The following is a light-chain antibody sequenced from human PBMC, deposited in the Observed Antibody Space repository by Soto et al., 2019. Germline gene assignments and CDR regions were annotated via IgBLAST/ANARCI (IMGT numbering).Light chain of an antibody. CDR1: SSNIGAGYD. Sequence: QPVLTQPPSLSGAPGQRVTISCTGSSSNIGAGYDVHWYQQLPGTTPKLLIYVNTNRPSGVPDRFSGSKSGTSASLAITGLQAEDDADYYCQSYDSSLSAYVFGTGTKVTVL. J-gene: IGLJ1*01. CDR2: VNT. V-gene: IGLV1-40*01. CDR3: QSYDSSLSAYV.